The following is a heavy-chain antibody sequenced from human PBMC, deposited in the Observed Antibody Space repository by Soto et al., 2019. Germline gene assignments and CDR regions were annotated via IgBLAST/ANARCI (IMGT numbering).Heavy chain of an antibody. J-gene: IGHJ6*02. V-gene: IGHV1-69*13. CDR3: ARSAARGSYYYYYYYGMDV. CDR1: GGTFSSYA. CDR2: IIPIFGTA. Sequence: SVKVSCKASGGTFSSYAISWVRQAPGQGLEWMGGIIPIFGTANYAQKFQGRVTITADESTSTAYMELSSLRSEDTAVYYCARSAARGSYYYYYYYGMDVWGQGTTVTVSS. D-gene: IGHD6-6*01.